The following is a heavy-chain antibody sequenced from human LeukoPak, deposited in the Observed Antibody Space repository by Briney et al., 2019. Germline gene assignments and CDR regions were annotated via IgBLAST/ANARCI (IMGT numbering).Heavy chain of an antibody. CDR2: INTSTGNP. D-gene: IGHD6-6*01. CDR3: AREGRRYSSSSRRLNALY. Sequence: ASVKVSCKASGYTFTSYAMNWVRQAPGQGLEWMGWINTSTGNPTYAQGFTGRFVFSLDTSVSTAYLQISSLKAEDTAVYYCAREGRRYSSSSRRLNALYWGQGTLVTVSS. J-gene: IGHJ4*02. CDR1: GYTFTSYA. V-gene: IGHV7-4-1*02.